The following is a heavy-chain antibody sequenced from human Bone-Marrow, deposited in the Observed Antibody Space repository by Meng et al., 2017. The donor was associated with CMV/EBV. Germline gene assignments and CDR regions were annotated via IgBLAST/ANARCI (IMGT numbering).Heavy chain of an antibody. V-gene: IGHV3-23*01. J-gene: IGHJ4*02. CDR1: GFTFSRYA. CDR3: TRDLGDDYNPIDC. D-gene: IGHD5-24*01. CDR2: ITSTGVNT. Sequence: AGSGFTFSRYALNWVRQAPGMGREGVPDITSTGVNTAYAGSVKGRFTISRDSSKNTLYLQMNSLRAEDTAVYYCTRDLGDDYNPIDCWGQGTLVTVSS.